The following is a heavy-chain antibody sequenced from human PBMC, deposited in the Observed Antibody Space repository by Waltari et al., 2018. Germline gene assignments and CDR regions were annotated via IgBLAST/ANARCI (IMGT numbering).Heavy chain of an antibody. CDR1: GYSLLDYG. CDR2: SSGHNGNT. J-gene: IGHJ4*01. V-gene: IGHV1-18*01. Sequence: QVELVQSGPEVKKPGASVKVSCKASGYSLLDYGVTWVRQAPGERREWMGWSSGHNGNTNYPQKFEGRCTLTRDTSTNTAYMELGGLISDDAAIYYCARTNSFTPYTSSDYWGHGTLVTVAS. CDR3: ARTNSFTPYTSSDY. D-gene: IGHD2-15*01.